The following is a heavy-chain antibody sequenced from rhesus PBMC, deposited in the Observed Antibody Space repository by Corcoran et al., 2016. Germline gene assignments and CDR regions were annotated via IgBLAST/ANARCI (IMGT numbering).Heavy chain of an antibody. CDR2: INGNSGTT. D-gene: IGHD6-13*01. CDR1: GASISSYC. Sequence: QVQLQESGPGLVKPSETLSPPCAVSGASISSYCWNWSPRAPGKGLEWMGEINGNSGTTNYNPSLKSRVTMSKDASKNQFSLKMSSVTAADAAVYYCAKGGQSWSGEDYWGQGVLVTVSS. J-gene: IGHJ4*01. V-gene: IGHV4-80*01. CDR3: AKGGQSWSGEDY.